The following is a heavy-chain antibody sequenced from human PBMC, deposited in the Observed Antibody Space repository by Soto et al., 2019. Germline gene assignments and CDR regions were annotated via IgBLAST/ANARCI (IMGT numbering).Heavy chain of an antibody. CDR2: IYYTGIT. CDR1: GGSFSSYY. D-gene: IGHD3-16*01. V-gene: IGHV4-59*01. CDR3: ARDPYYNYGEGGGMDV. J-gene: IGHJ6*02. Sequence: SETLSLTCTVSGGSFSSYYWSWIRQPPGKGLEWIGYIYYTGITNHNPSLKSRVTMSVDTSKNQFSLKLSSVTAADTAVYYCARDPYYNYGEGGGMDVWGQGTTVTVSS.